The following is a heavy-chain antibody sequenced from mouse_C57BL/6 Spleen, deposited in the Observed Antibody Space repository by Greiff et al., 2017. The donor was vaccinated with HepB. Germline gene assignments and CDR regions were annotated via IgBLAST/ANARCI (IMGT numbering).Heavy chain of an antibody. D-gene: IGHD4-1*01. Sequence: VQLVESGAELVRPGASVTLSCKASGYTFTDYEMHWVKQTPVHGLEWIGAIDPETGGTAYNQKFKGKAILTADKSSSTAYMELSSLTSEDSAVYYCTREGELGRGFAYWGQGTLVTVSA. J-gene: IGHJ3*01. CDR2: IDPETGGT. CDR3: TREGELGRGFAY. CDR1: GYTFTDYE. V-gene: IGHV1-15*01.